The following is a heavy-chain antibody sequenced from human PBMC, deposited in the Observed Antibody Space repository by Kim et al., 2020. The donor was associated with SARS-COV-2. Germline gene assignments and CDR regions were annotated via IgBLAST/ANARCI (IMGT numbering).Heavy chain of an antibody. D-gene: IGHD2-21*02. V-gene: IGHV3-30*18. CDR1: GFTFSSYG. CDR2: ISYDGSNK. J-gene: IGHJ4*02. Sequence: GALRLSCAASGFTFSSYGMHWVRQAPGKGLEWVAVISYDGSNKYYADSVKGRFTISRDNSKNTLYLQMNSLRAEDTAVYYCAKASGHCGGDCYGDYFDYWGQGTLVTVSS. CDR3: AKASGHCGGDCYGDYFDY.